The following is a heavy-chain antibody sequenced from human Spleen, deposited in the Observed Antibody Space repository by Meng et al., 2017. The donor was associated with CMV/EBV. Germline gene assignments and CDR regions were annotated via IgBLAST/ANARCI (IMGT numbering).Heavy chain of an antibody. Sequence: ASVKVSCKASGYTFTSYDINWVRQATGQGLEWMGIINPSGGSTSYAQKFQGRVTMTRDTSTSTVYMELSSLRSEDTAVYYCARGGGLYDYGMDVWGQGTTVTVSS. CDR1: GYTFTSYD. V-gene: IGHV1-46*01. CDR3: ARGGGLYDYGMDV. D-gene: IGHD3-16*01. J-gene: IGHJ6*02. CDR2: INPSGGST.